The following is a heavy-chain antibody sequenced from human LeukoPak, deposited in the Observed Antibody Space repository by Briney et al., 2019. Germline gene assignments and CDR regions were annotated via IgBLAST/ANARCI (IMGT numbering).Heavy chain of an antibody. CDR2: IYSGGST. J-gene: IGHJ3*02. CDR1: GFTVSSNY. V-gene: IGHV3-53*01. CDR3: ARGGYDISTGPVDAFDI. D-gene: IGHD3-9*01. Sequence: PGGSLRLSCAASGFTVSSNYMSWVRQAPGKGLEWVSVIYSGGSTYYADSVKGRFTISRDNSKNTLYLQMNSLRAEDTAVYYCARGGYDISTGPVDAFDIWGQGTMVTVSS.